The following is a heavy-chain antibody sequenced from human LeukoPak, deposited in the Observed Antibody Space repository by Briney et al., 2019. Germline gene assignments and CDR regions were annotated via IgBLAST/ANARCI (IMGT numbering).Heavy chain of an antibody. J-gene: IGHJ4*02. Sequence: ASVKVSCKASGYTLTDSYMHWVRQAPGQGLEWLAWIYPNSGDTNYAQKFQGRVTVTSDTSISTAYMELSGLTSDDTAVYFCAREEQYRNYFDHWGQGTLVTVSS. CDR2: IYPNSGDT. D-gene: IGHD1/OR15-1a*01. V-gene: IGHV1-2*02. CDR3: AREEQYRNYFDH. CDR1: GYTLTDSY.